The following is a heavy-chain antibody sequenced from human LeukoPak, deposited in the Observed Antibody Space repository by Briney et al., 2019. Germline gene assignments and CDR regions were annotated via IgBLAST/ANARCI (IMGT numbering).Heavy chain of an antibody. J-gene: IGHJ5*02. V-gene: IGHV4-39*01. D-gene: IGHD2-2*02. CDR3: ARLLGYCSSASCYTDFRGPPNNWFDP. Sequence: SETLSLTCTVSGGSISSSSYYWGWIRQPPGKGLEWIGSIYYSGSTCYNPSLKSRVTISVDTSKNQFSLKLSSVTAADTAVYYCARLLGYCSSASCYTDFRGPPNNWFDPWGQGTLVTVSS. CDR2: IYYSGST. CDR1: GGSISSSSYY.